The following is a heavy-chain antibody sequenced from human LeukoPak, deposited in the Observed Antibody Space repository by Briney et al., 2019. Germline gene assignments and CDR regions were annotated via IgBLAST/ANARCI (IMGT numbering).Heavy chain of an antibody. V-gene: IGHV3-9*03. D-gene: IGHD3-22*01. CDR1: GFTFDDYA. J-gene: IGHJ4*02. CDR3: AKGALTMIVGGFEH. Sequence: PGGSLRLSYAASGFTFDDYAMHWVRRTPGKGLEWVSSISWNSGSIGYADSVKGRFTISRDNAKKSLYLQMNSLRAEDMALYYCAKGALTMIVGGFEHWGQGTLVTVSS. CDR2: ISWNSGSI.